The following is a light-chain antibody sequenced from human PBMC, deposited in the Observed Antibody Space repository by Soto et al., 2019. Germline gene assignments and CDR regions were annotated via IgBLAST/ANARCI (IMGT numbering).Light chain of an antibody. CDR3: RSYTSSSVV. CDR2: DVS. V-gene: IGLV2-14*01. CDR1: SSDVGGYNY. Sequence: QSALTQPASVSGSPGQSITISCTGTSSDVGGYNYVSWYQQHPGKAPKHMIYDVSNRPSGVSNRFSGAESGNTASLTISGLPGEEEAEYYCRSYTSSSVVFRRRTQVTGL. J-gene: IGLJ2*01.